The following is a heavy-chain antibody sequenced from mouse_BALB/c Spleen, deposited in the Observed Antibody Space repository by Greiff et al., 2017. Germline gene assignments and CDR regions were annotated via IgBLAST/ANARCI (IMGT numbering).Heavy chain of an antibody. J-gene: IGHJ4*01. D-gene: IGHD2-4*01. CDR3: ARGGDYDGNYYAMDY. V-gene: IGHV5-6-3*01. CDR1: GFTFSSYG. Sequence: EVMLVESGGGLVQPGGSLKLSCAASGFTFSSYGMSWVRQTPDKRLELVATINSNGGSTYYPDSVKGRFTISRDNAKNTLYLQMSSLKSEDTAMYYCARGGDYDGNYYAMDYWGQGTSVTVSS. CDR2: INSNGGST.